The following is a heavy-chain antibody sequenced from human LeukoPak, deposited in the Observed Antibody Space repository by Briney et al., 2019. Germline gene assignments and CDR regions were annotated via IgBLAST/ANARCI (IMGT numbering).Heavy chain of an antibody. V-gene: IGHV4-4*07. J-gene: IGHJ1*01. Sequence: SETLSLTCTVAGGSISTNYWNWIRQPAGKGLEWIGRIYVTGTTYYNPSLKSRLTMSVDASRNQFFLNLSSVTAADTAVYYCARGGPDLAREYFQYWGQGTLVTVS. D-gene: IGHD5-12*01. CDR2: IYVTGTT. CDR3: ARGGPDLAREYFQY. CDR1: GGSISTNY.